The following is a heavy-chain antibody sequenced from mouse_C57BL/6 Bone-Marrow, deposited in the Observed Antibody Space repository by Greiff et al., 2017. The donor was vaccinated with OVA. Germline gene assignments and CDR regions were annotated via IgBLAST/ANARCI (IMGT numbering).Heavy chain of an antibody. CDR2: INPDSSTI. CDR1: GFDFSRYW. CDR3: ARPVVDDWYFDV. D-gene: IGHD1-1*01. Sequence: EVKLVESGGGLVQPGGSLKLSCAASGFDFSRYWMSWVRRAPGKGLEWIGEINPDSSTINYAPSLQDKFIISRDKAKNTLYLQMSKVRSEDTDLYGCARPVVDDWYFDVWGTGTTVTVSS. J-gene: IGHJ1*03. V-gene: IGHV4-1*01.